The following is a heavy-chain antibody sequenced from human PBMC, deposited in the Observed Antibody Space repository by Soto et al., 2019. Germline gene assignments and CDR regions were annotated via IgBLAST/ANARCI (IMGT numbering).Heavy chain of an antibody. V-gene: IGHV3-23*01. D-gene: IGHD3-10*01. Sequence: EVQLLESGGGLVQPGGSLRLSCAASGFPFSSSAMTWVRQAPGKGLEWVSVISVSGDSTYYADSLKGRFTISRDNYKNRLYLQMNSLRAEASAVYYCAKGRGGFDPWGQGTLVTVSS. CDR2: ISVSGDST. J-gene: IGHJ5*02. CDR3: AKGRGGFDP. CDR1: GFPFSSSA.